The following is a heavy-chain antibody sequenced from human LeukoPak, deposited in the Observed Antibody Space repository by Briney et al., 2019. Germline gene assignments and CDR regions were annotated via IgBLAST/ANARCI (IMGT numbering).Heavy chain of an antibody. CDR1: GFMFNGYS. Sequence: GGSLRLSCAASGFMFNGYSMTWVRQAPGKGLEWVSYISGGSDYIFYTDSVKGRFTISRDNAKNSLYLQMNSLRAEDMALYYCAKDLYYYDSSGAFDYWGQGTLVTVSS. D-gene: IGHD3-22*01. J-gene: IGHJ4*02. V-gene: IGHV3-21*04. CDR2: ISGGSDYI. CDR3: AKDLYYYDSSGAFDY.